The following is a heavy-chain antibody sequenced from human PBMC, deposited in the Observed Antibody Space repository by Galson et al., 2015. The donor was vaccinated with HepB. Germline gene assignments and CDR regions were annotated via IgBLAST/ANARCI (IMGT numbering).Heavy chain of an antibody. J-gene: IGHJ4*02. Sequence: SVKVSCKASGGTFSSYAISWVRQAPGQGLEWMGGIIPIFGTANYAQEFQGRVTITADESTSTAYMELSSLRSEDTAVYYCARVLGGYSLSWEFDYWGQGTLVTVSS. D-gene: IGHD6-13*01. CDR1: GGTFSSYA. CDR2: IIPIFGTA. CDR3: ARVLGGYSLSWEFDY. V-gene: IGHV1-69*13.